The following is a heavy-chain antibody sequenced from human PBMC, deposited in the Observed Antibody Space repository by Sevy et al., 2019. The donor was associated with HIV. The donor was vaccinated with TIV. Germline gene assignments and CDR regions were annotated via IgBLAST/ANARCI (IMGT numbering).Heavy chain of an antibody. CDR1: GFSFSSYS. Sequence: GESLKISCAASGFSFSSYSVSWVRQAPGKGLEWVASIGSSNSYIYYADSVKGRFTISRDNAKNSLFLHMNSLRAEDTAVYYCARSYSSRWYILYYFEYWGKGTRVTVSS. V-gene: IGHV3-21*01. CDR2: IGSSNSYI. D-gene: IGHD6-13*01. CDR3: ARSYSSRWYILYYFEY. J-gene: IGHJ4*02.